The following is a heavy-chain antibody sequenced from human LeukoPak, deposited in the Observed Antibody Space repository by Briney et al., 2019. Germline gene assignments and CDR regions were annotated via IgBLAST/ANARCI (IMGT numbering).Heavy chain of an antibody. CDR3: ARVAGGYTPYYYYYYMDV. CDR2: IIPIFGTA. Sequence: SVKVSCKASGGTFSSYAISWVRQAPGQGLEWMGGIIPIFGTANYAQKFQGRVTITTDESTSTAYMELSSLRSEDTAVYYCARVAGGYTPYYYYYYMDVWGKGTTVTVSS. D-gene: IGHD3-22*01. CDR1: GGTFSSYA. V-gene: IGHV1-69*05. J-gene: IGHJ6*03.